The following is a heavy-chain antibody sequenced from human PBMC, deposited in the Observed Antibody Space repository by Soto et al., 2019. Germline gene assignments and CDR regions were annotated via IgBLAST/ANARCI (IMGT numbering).Heavy chain of an antibody. J-gene: IGHJ4*02. CDR3: ARDRAGYYSHFVY. CDR1: EDTFRNYA. D-gene: IGHD3-22*01. CDR2: IMPFFGSG. Sequence: QVELVQSGAEVKKPGSSVKVSCQASEDTFRNYAISWVRQAPGQGLEWMGGIMPFFGSGNYAQKFQGRINITADESTSSVYLELTSLRSEDTAVYYCARDRAGYYSHFVYWGQGTLVTVSS. V-gene: IGHV1-69*01.